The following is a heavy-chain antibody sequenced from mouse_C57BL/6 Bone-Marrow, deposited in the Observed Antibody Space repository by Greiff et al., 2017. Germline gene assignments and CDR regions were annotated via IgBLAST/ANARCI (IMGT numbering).Heavy chain of an antibody. D-gene: IGHD1-3*01. CDR2: IYPRSGNT. Sequence: VQLMASGAELARPGASVKLSCKASGYTFTSYGISWVKPRTGQGLEWIGEIYPRSGNTYYNEKFKCKVTLTADKSSSTEYMELRSLTSEDSAVYFCAIYVNYCDFDVWGTGTTVTVSS. CDR3: AIYVNYCDFDV. CDR1: GYTFTSYG. J-gene: IGHJ1*03. V-gene: IGHV1-81*01.